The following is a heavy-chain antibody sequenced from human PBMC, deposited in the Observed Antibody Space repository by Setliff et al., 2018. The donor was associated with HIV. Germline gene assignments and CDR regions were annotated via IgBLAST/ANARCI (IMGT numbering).Heavy chain of an antibody. CDR3: ARDRRAVAGTSPDAFDI. Sequence: RASVKVSCKASGYTFTNYDISWVRQAPGQGLEWMGWISTYNGNTNYAQKLQGRVTMTTDTSTSTAYMALRSLRSDDTAVYYCARDRRAVAGTSPDAFDIWGQGTMVTVSS. V-gene: IGHV1-18*01. J-gene: IGHJ3*02. CDR1: GYTFTNYD. D-gene: IGHD6-19*01. CDR2: ISTYNGNT.